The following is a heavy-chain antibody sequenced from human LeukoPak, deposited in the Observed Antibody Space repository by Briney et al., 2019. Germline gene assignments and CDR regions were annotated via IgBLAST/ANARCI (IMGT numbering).Heavy chain of an antibody. D-gene: IGHD2-15*01. CDR1: GYNFITYW. CDR3: ARSTIEYCSGGSCYAPFDY. V-gene: IGHV5-51*01. Sequence: GESLKISCKGSGYNFITYWIGWVRQMPGKGLEWMGIIYPGDSDTRYSPSFQGQVTISADKSISTAYLQWSSLKASDTAMYYCARSTIEYCSGGSCYAPFDYWGQGTLVTVSS. CDR2: IYPGDSDT. J-gene: IGHJ4*02.